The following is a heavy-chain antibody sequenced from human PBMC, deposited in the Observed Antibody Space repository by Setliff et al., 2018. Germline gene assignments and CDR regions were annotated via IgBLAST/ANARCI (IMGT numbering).Heavy chain of an antibody. CDR2: IIPIFGTA. D-gene: IGHD3-22*01. J-gene: IGHJ3*02. V-gene: IGHV1-69*13. Sequence: VASVKVSCKASGGTFSSYAISWVRQAPGQGLEWMGGIIPIFGTANYAQKFQGRVTITVDESTSTAYMELSSLRSEDTAVYYCARDGDNYYDSSGYYLNHAFDIWGQGTMVTVSS. CDR1: GGTFSSYA. CDR3: ARDGDNYYDSSGYYLNHAFDI.